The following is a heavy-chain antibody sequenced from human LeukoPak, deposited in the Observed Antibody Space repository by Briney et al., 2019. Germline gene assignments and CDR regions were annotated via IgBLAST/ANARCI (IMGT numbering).Heavy chain of an antibody. CDR1: GFTFSSYS. V-gene: IGHV3-48*01. CDR2: ISSLSGTI. CDR3: AKDMEYCGGDCYSGY. J-gene: IGHJ4*02. Sequence: GGSLRLSCAASGFTFSSYSMNWVRQAPGKGLEWVSYISSLSGTINYADSVKGRFTISRDNSKNTLYLQMNSLRAEDTAVYYCAKDMEYCGGDCYSGYWGQGTLVTVSS. D-gene: IGHD2-21*02.